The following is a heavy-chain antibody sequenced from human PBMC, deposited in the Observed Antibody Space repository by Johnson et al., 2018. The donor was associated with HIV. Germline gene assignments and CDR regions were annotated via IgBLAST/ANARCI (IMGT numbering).Heavy chain of an antibody. Sequence: EMQLVESGGGLVQPGGSLRMSFVASGFTFSTYGMTWVRQAPGKGLECVSAISGTGGTTYYADSVRGLFSISRDKSKDTLYRQMSSLRAEDTAVYYCAKGRGYDYDALDFWGQGTMVTVSS. CDR3: AKGRGYDYDALDF. V-gene: IGHV3-23*04. J-gene: IGHJ3*01. CDR1: GFTFSTYG. D-gene: IGHD5-12*01. CDR2: ISGTGGTT.